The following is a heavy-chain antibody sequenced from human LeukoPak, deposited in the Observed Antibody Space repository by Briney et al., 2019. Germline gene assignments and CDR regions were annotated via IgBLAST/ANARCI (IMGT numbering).Heavy chain of an antibody. CDR3: ARVRYGDPFDY. J-gene: IGHJ4*02. Sequence: SETLSLTCAVYGGSFSGYYWSWIRQPPGKGLEWIGSIYYSGSTYYNPSLKSRVTISVDTSKNQFSLKLSSVTAADTAVYYCARVRYGDPFDYWGQGTLVTVSS. CDR2: IYYSGST. V-gene: IGHV4-34*01. CDR1: GGSFSGYY. D-gene: IGHD4-17*01.